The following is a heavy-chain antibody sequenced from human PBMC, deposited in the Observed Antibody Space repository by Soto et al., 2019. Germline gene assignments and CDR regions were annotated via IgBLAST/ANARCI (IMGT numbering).Heavy chain of an antibody. Sequence: PSGRLYLTCAVSGSSVITGFDWGWIRQPPGRSLEWIGSVYYTGTTYYPPSLQGRVTMSADTSKNTFFLELRSVTAADTAVYFCARDPPIVMGTTIVPRNYYFDYWGQGTLVTVSS. CDR3: ARDPPIVMGTTIVPRNYYFDY. D-gene: IGHD2-21*02. J-gene: IGHJ4*02. CDR1: GSSVITGFD. CDR2: VYYTGTT. V-gene: IGHV4-38-2*02.